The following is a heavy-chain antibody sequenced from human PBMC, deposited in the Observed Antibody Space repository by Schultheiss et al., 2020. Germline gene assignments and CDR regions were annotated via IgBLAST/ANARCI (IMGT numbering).Heavy chain of an antibody. CDR3: AKTQAMAKDAFDI. J-gene: IGHJ3*02. D-gene: IGHD5-24*01. V-gene: IGHV3-30*18. CDR2: ISYDGSNK. Sequence: GGSLRLSCAASGFTVSSYSMHWVRQAQGKGLDWVAVISYDGSNKYYADSVKGRFTISRDNSKNTLYLQMNSLRAEDTAVYYCAKTQAMAKDAFDISGQGAMVTVAS. CDR1: GFTVSSYS.